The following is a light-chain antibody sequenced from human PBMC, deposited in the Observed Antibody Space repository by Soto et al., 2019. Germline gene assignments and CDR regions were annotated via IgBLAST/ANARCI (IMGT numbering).Light chain of an antibody. J-gene: IGLJ2*01. V-gene: IGLV3-1*01. CDR1: KLGDKY. Sequence: SYELTQPPSVSVSPGQTASVTCSGDKLGDKYVCWYQQKPGQSPVLVIYQDTKRPSGIPERFSGSNSGNTATLTISGTQALDEADYYCQAWDSSTVVFGGGTKLTVL. CDR2: QDT. CDR3: QAWDSSTVV.